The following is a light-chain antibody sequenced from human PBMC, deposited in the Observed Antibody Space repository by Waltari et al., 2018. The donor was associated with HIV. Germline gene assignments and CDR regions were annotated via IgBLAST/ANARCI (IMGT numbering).Light chain of an antibody. J-gene: IGLJ2*01. CDR1: NRDVAGYNY. CDR3: SSYTPTNTVI. CDR2: EVT. V-gene: IGLV2-14*01. Sequence: QSALTQPASVSGSPGQSITLSCIGTNRDVAGYNYVSWYQQHPGKAPKLLIYEVTNWPAGISNRFSGSKSANTASLTISGLQAEDEADYYCSSYTPTNTVIFGGGTKLTVL.